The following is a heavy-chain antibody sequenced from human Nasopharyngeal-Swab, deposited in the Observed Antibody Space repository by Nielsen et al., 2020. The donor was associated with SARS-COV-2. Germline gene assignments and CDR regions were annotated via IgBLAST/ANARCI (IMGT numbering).Heavy chain of an antibody. J-gene: IGHJ3*02. CDR3: ARYPRLVGATGYDAFDI. CDR1: GFTVSSNY. V-gene: IGHV3-53*01. Sequence: GESLKISCAASGFTVSSNYMSWVRQAPGKGLEWVSVIYSGGSTYYADSVKGRFTISRDNSKNTLYLQMNSLRAEDTAGYYCARYPRLVGATGYDAFDIWGQGTMVTVSS. CDR2: IYSGGST. D-gene: IGHD1-26*01.